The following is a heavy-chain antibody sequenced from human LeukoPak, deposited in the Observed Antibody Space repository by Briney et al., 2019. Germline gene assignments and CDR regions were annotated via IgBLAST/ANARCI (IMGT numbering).Heavy chain of an antibody. CDR3: ARGMHYYDSSGYYRWAPLDY. CDR1: GVSFSGYY. D-gene: IGHD3-22*01. Sequence: SETLSLTCAVYGVSFSGYYWSWIRQPPGKGLEWMGEINHSGSTNYNPSPKSRVTISVDTYKNQFSLKLSSVTAADTAVYYCARGMHYYDSSGYYRWAPLDYWGQGTLVTVSS. V-gene: IGHV4-34*01. CDR2: INHSGST. J-gene: IGHJ4*02.